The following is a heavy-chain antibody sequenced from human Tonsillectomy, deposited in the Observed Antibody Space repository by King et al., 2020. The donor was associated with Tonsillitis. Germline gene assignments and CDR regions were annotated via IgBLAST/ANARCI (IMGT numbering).Heavy chain of an antibody. V-gene: IGHV3-30*18. Sequence: VQLVESGGAGVQPGRSLRLSCAASGFTFSTYGMHWVRQAPGKGLEWGAVISYDGSNRYYADSVRGRFTISRDNSKNTLYLQMNSLRPEDTAVYYCAKDAGERDYWGQGTLVTVSS. J-gene: IGHJ4*02. D-gene: IGHD3-16*01. CDR3: AKDAGERDY. CDR1: GFTFSTYG. CDR2: ISYDGSNR.